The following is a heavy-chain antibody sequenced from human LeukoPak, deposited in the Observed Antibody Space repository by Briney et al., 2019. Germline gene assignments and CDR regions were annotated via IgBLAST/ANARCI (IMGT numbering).Heavy chain of an antibody. CDR1: GGSISSSSYY. V-gene: IGHV4-39*01. Sequence: PSETLSLTCTVPGGSISSSSYYWGWIRQPPGKGLEWIGSIYYSGSTYYNPSLKSRVTISVDTSKNQFSLKLSSVTAADTAVYYCARLRPDSSSWYYWFDPWGQGTLVTVSS. J-gene: IGHJ5*02. D-gene: IGHD6-13*01. CDR2: IYYSGST. CDR3: ARLRPDSSSWYYWFDP.